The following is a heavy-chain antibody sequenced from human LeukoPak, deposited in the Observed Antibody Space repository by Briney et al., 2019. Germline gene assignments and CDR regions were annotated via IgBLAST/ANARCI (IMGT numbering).Heavy chain of an antibody. CDR1: GVSISSGGYY. CDR2: IYYSGST. D-gene: IGHD3-10*01. CDR3: ARQGLYYYGSGSYAFDAFDI. Sequence: SETLSLTCTVSGVSISSGGYYWSWIRQHPGKGLEWIGYIYYSGSTYYNPSLKSRVTISVDTSKNQFSLKLSSVTAADTAVYYCARQGLYYYGSGSYAFDAFDIWGQGTMVTVSS. V-gene: IGHV4-31*03. J-gene: IGHJ3*02.